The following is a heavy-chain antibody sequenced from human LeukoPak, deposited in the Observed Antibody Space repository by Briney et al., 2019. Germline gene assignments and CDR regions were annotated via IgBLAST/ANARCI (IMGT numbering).Heavy chain of an antibody. J-gene: IGHJ4*02. CDR2: ISSSGSTI. CDR1: GFTFSDYY. D-gene: IGHD6-19*01. Sequence: GGSLRLSCAASGFTFSDYYMSWIRQAPGKGLEWVSYISSSGSTIYYAASVKGRFTISRDNAKNSLYLQMSSLRAEDTAVYYCARALYSSGWSFDYWGQGTLVTVSS. CDR3: ARALYSSGWSFDY. V-gene: IGHV3-11*01.